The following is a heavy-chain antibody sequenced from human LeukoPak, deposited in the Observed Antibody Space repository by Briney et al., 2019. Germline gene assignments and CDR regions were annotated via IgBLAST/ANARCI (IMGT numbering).Heavy chain of an antibody. CDR1: GFTFRTYW. V-gene: IGHV3-74*01. J-gene: IGHJ5*02. CDR2: ISGDKSHT. D-gene: IGHD3-22*01. CDR3: ATATFYATSGYFPS. Sequence: PGGSLRLSCAGSGFTFRTYWIHWVRQAPGQGLVWVSGISGDKSHTAYADSVKGRFTISRDNAKNTLHLQMNSLRDEDTAVYYCATATFYATSGYFPSWGQGTLVTVSS.